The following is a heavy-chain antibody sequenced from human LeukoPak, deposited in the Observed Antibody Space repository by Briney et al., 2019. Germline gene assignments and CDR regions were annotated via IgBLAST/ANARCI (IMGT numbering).Heavy chain of an antibody. Sequence: VASVKVSCKASGGTFSNYAISWVRQAPGQRLEWMGRIIPMFGTTNYAQKFQGRVTITTDESTSTAYMEVSSLRIEDTAVYYCASVTVTTWAPDGHMDVWGKGTTVTVSS. CDR3: ASVTVTTWAPDGHMDV. D-gene: IGHD4-11*01. CDR2: IIPMFGTT. J-gene: IGHJ6*03. V-gene: IGHV1-69*05. CDR1: GGTFSNYA.